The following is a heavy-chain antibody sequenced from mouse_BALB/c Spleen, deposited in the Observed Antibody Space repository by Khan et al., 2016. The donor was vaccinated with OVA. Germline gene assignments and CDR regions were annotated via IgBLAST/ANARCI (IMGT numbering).Heavy chain of an antibody. CDR2: ISGDSSTI. V-gene: IGHV5-17*02. D-gene: IGHD1-1*01. CDR3: ATSYYYGYYFDY. J-gene: IGHJ2*01. Sequence: EVKVVESGGGLVQPGGSRKLSCAASGFTFSSYGMHWVRQAPEKGLEWVAYISGDSSTIYYTDTVKGRFTISRDHPTNTLSLQMTSLMSEDTAMYYCATSYYYGYYFDYWGPGTTLTVSS. CDR1: GFTFSSYG.